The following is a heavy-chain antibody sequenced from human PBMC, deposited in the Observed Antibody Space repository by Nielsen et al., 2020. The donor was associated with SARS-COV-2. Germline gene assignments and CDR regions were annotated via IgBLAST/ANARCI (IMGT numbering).Heavy chain of an antibody. J-gene: IGHJ6*02. D-gene: IGHD6-19*01. V-gene: IGHV3-48*03. CDR2: ISSSGSTM. Sequence: GGSLRLSCAASGFTFSSYEMHWVRQVPGKGLEWVSYISSSGSTMYYADSVKGRFTISRDNAKRSLNLQMNSLRAEDTGVYYCAREGPEIAVAGSGLEVWGQGTTVTVSS. CDR1: GFTFSSYE. CDR3: AREGPEIAVAGSGLEV.